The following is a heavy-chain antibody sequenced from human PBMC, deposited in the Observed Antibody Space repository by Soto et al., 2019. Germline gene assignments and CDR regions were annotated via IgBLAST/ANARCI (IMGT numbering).Heavy chain of an antibody. CDR3: AKDPLDFRSGYYKGSSEDFQH. J-gene: IGHJ1*01. Sequence: GGSLRLSCAASGFTFSSYAMSWVRQAPGKGLEWVSAISGSGGSTYYADSVKGRFTISRDNSKNTLYLQMNSLRAEDTAVYYCAKDPLDFRSGYYKGSSEDFQHWGQGTLVTVSS. CDR1: GFTFSSYA. V-gene: IGHV3-23*01. D-gene: IGHD3-3*01. CDR2: ISGSGGST.